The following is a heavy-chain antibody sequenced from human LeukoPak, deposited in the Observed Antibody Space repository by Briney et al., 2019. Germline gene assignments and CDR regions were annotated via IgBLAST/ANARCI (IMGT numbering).Heavy chain of an antibody. Sequence: GASVKVSCKASGYTFTSYDINWVRQATGQGLEWMGWMNPNSGNAGYAQKFQGRVTMTRNPSISTAYMELSSLRSEDTAVYYCARGSYGGNSGTGFDPWGQGTLVTVSS. CDR1: GYTFTSYD. D-gene: IGHD4-23*01. CDR3: ARGSYGGNSGTGFDP. J-gene: IGHJ5*02. V-gene: IGHV1-8*01. CDR2: MNPNSGNA.